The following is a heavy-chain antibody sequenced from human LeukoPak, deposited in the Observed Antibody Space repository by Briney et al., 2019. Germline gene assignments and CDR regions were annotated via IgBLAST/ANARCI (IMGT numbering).Heavy chain of an antibody. V-gene: IGHV1-69*04. CDR3: ARGSPSYYDSSGYAFDI. D-gene: IGHD3-22*01. Sequence: ASVKVSCKASGGTLSSYAISWVRQAPGQGLEWMGRIIPILGIANYAQKFQGRVTITADKSTSTAYVELSSLRSEDTAVYYCARGSPSYYDSSGYAFDIWGQGTMVTVSS. J-gene: IGHJ3*02. CDR2: IIPILGIA. CDR1: GGTLSSYA.